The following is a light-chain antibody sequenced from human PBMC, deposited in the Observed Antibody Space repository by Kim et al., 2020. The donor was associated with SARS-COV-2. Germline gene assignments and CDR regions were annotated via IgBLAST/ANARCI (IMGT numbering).Light chain of an antibody. CDR3: QQYHSSPWT. V-gene: IGKV3-20*01. J-gene: IGKJ1*01. CDR2: GAF. Sequence: EIVLTQSPGTLSLSAGDRATLSCRASQRVSSSYFAWYQQRPGQPPRLLIYGAFNRANGIPDRFSGSGSVTDFTLTISRLEPEDFAVYYCQQYHSSPWTFGQGTKVDIK. CDR1: QRVSSSY.